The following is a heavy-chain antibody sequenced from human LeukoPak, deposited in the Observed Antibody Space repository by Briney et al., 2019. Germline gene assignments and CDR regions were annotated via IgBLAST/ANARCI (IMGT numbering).Heavy chain of an antibody. J-gene: IGHJ6*03. V-gene: IGHV4-39*01. Sequence: SETLSLTCTVSGGSISSSSYYWGWIRQPPGKGLEWIGSIYYSGSTYYNPSLKSRVTISVDTSKNQFSLKLSSVTAADTAVYYCARRNYYYYMDVWGKGTTVTVSS. CDR2: IYYSGST. CDR1: GGSISSSSYY. CDR3: ARRNYYYYMDV.